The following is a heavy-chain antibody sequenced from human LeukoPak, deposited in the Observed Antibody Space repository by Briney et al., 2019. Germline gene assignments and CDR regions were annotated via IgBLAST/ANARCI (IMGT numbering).Heavy chain of an antibody. CDR2: IYHSGST. Sequence: SETLSLTCAVSGYSISSGYYWGWIRQPPGKGLEWIGSIYHSGSTYYNPSLKSRVTISVDTSKNQFSLKLSSVTAADTAVYYCARGSSSWIPYYYYMDVWGKGTTVTVSS. CDR3: ARGSSSWIPYYYYMDV. V-gene: IGHV4-38-2*01. D-gene: IGHD6-13*01. CDR1: GYSISSGYY. J-gene: IGHJ6*03.